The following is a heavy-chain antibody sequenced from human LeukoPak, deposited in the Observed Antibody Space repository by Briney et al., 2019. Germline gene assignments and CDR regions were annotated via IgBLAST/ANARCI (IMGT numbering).Heavy chain of an antibody. J-gene: IGHJ4*02. CDR1: GFTFSSYS. CDR3: ARGYDILTGYDYFDY. Sequence: GGSLRLSCAASGFTFSSYSMNWVRQAPGKGLEWVSYISSSSSTIYYADSVKGRFTISRDNSKNTLYLQMNSLRAEDTAVYYCARGYDILTGYDYFDYWGQGTLVTVSS. D-gene: IGHD3-9*01. CDR2: ISSSSSTI. V-gene: IGHV3-48*01.